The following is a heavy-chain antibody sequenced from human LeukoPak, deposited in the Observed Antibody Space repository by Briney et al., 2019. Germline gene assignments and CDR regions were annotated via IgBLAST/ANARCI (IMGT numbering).Heavy chain of an antibody. CDR1: GFTFSSHG. J-gene: IGHJ4*02. Sequence: GGSLRLSCAASGFTFSSHGMYWVGQAPGKGLEWVAVISYDGSNKDYGDSVKGRFTISRDNSKNTLYLQMNSLRTEDTAIYYCAKDGPIDYWGQGTLVIVSS. V-gene: IGHV3-30*18. CDR2: ISYDGSNK. CDR3: AKDGPIDY.